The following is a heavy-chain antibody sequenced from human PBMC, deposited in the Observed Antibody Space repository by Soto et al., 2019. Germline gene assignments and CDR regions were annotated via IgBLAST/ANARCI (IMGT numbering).Heavy chain of an antibody. V-gene: IGHV4-59*01. Sequence: PSETLSLTCTVSGGSISSYHWSWIRQSPGKGLEWIGYVFYTGSTKYNPALKRRVTISVDTSKNQFSLKLSSVSAADTGLYYCERSYSGTFYGYDTWGQGILVTVSS. D-gene: IGHD1-26*01. CDR3: ERSYSGTFYGYDT. CDR2: VFYTGST. J-gene: IGHJ5*02. CDR1: GGSISSYH.